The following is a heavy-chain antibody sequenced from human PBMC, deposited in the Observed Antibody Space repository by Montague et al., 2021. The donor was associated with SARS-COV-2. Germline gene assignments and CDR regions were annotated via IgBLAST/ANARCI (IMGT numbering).Heavy chain of an antibody. Sequence: SETLSLTCNVSGDSITNTRYFWGWTRQPPGKALEWIGSIYHNGKTYYNPALERRALMSIDTSKNQFSLRLSSVIASDTAVYYCAVVVKYFFDNWGQGFLVSVSS. CDR3: AVVVKYFFDN. CDR1: GDSITNTRYF. CDR2: IYHNGKT. J-gene: IGHJ4*02. V-gene: IGHV4-39*01. D-gene: IGHD2-15*01.